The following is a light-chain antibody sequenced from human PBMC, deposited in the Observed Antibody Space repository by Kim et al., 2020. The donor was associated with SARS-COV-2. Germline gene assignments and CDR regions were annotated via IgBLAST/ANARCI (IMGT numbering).Light chain of an antibody. J-gene: IGKJ4*01. V-gene: IGKV2-28*01. CDR1: QSLLNSNGYTC. CDR3: MQALQTPLT. CDR2: LGS. Sequence: DIVMTQSPLSLPVTPGEPASISCRSSQSLLNSNGYTCLDWYLQKPGQPPQLLIHLGSNRASGVPDRFSGSGSGTDFTLKISRVEAEDVGVYYCMQALQTPLTFGGGNKLEI.